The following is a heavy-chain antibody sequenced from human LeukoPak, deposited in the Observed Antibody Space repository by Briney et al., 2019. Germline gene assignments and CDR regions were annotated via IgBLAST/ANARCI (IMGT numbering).Heavy chain of an antibody. CDR3: AKHMFRGVISNPDTPSYYYGMDV. Sequence: GGSLRLSCAASGFTFSSYAMSWVRQAPGKGLEWVSAISGSGGSTYYADSVKGRFTISRDNSKNTLYLQMNSLRAEDTAVYYCAKHMFRGVISNPDTPSYYYGMDVWGQGTTVTVSS. D-gene: IGHD3-10*01. V-gene: IGHV3-23*01. CDR1: GFTFSSYA. CDR2: ISGSGGST. J-gene: IGHJ6*02.